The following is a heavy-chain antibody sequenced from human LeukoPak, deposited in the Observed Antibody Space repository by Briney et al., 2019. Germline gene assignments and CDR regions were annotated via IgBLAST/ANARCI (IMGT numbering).Heavy chain of an antibody. Sequence: PSETLSITCTVSGASVSNYYWSWIRQPAGKGLEWIGRIYNGGSANYNPSLQSRISMSVDTSKNQFSLRLKSVTAADTAVYYCARQPIGPYYFDYWGQGTLVTVSS. CDR1: GASVSNYY. CDR2: IYNGGSA. D-gene: IGHD1-14*01. J-gene: IGHJ4*02. V-gene: IGHV4-4*07. CDR3: ARQPIGPYYFDY.